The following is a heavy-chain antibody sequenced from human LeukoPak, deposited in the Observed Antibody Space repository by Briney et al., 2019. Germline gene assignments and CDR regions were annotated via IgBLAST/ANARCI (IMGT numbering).Heavy chain of an antibody. CDR3: TTDLLGFWSSTGCYDNWLDP. Sequence: GGSLRLSCAASGFIFSNAWMTWVRQAPGKGLEWVGRIKSKTDGGTIDYAAPVKGRFTISRDDSKDTLYLQMNSLKTEDTAVYYCTTDLLGFWSSTGCYDNWLDPWGQGTLVTVSS. CDR2: IKSKTDGGTI. D-gene: IGHD2-2*01. CDR1: GFIFSNAW. V-gene: IGHV3-15*01. J-gene: IGHJ5*02.